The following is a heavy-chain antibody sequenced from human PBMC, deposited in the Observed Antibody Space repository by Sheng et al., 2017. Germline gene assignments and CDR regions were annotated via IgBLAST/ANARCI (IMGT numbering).Heavy chain of an antibody. J-gene: IGHJ6*02. CDR2: ISTYNGDT. CDR1: GYTFTSYG. CDR3: ARVSPLGQLLWGPLQYYYGMDV. V-gene: IGHV1-18*01. Sequence: GAEVKKPGASVKVSCKASGYTFTSYGISWVRQAPGQGLEWMGWISTYNGDTNFAQKFQTRVTLTTDTSTTTAYMELRTLRSDDTAVYYCARVSPLGQLLWGPLQYYYGMDVWGQGTTVTVSS. D-gene: IGHD2-2*01.